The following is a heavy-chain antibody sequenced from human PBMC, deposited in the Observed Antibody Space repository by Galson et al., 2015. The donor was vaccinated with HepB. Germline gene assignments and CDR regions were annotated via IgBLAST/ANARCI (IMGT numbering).Heavy chain of an antibody. J-gene: IGHJ3*02. CDR1: GGTFSSYA. D-gene: IGHD4-17*01. Sequence: SVKVSCKASGGTFSSYAISWVRQAPGQGLEWMGRIIPILGIANYAQKFQGRVTITADKSTSTAYMELSSLRSEDTAVYYCARKGVDYGDYAAAFDIWGQGTMVTVSS. V-gene: IGHV1-69*04. CDR2: IIPILGIA. CDR3: ARKGVDYGDYAAAFDI.